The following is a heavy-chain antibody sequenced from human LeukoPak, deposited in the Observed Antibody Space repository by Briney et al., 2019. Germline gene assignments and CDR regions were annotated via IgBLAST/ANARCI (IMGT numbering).Heavy chain of an antibody. J-gene: IGHJ4*02. D-gene: IGHD6-6*01. V-gene: IGHV1-2*02. CDR3: ARGYSTSPLPFDY. CDR2: INPNSGDT. CDR1: GGTFSSYA. Sequence: ASVKVSCKASGGTFSSYAISWVRQAPGQGLEWMGWINPNSGDTNYAQKFQGRVTMTRDTSINTAYMELSRLRSDDTAVYYCARGYSTSPLPFDYWGQGTLVIVSS.